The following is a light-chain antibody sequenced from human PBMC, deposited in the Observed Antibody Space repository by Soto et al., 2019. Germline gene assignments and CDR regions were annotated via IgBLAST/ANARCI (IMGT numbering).Light chain of an antibody. V-gene: IGLV2-23*02. J-gene: IGLJ1*01. CDR3: CSYAGSNTYV. Sequence: QSALTQPASVSGSPGQSITFSCTGTNGDIGNYDLVSWYQQHPGKAPKLLISEVTKRPSGISYRFSGSKSGNTASLTISGLQAEDEADYYCCSYAGSNTYVFGTGTKGTVL. CDR2: EVT. CDR1: NGDIGNYDL.